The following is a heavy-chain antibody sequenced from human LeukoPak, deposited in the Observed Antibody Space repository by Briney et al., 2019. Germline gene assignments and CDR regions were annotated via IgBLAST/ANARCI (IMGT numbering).Heavy chain of an antibody. D-gene: IGHD4-23*01. CDR1: GGSISSSSYY. J-gene: IGHJ6*02. CDR3: ARQLVTLGYGMDV. CDR2: IYYSGST. V-gene: IGHV4-39*01. Sequence: SETLSLTCTVSGGSISSSSYYWGWIRQPPGKGLEWIGSIYYSGSTYYNPSLESRVTISVDTSKNQFSLKLSSVTAADTAVYYCARQLVTLGYGMDVWGQGTTVTVSS.